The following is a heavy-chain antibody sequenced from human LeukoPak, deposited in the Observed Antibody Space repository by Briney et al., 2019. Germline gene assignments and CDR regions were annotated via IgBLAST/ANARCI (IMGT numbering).Heavy chain of an antibody. D-gene: IGHD6-19*01. Sequence: SETLSLTCTVSGGSISSYYWSWIRQPPGKGLEWIGYIYYSGSTNYNPPLKSRVTISVDTSKNQFSLKLSSVTAADTAVYYCARDEGIAVAVNAFDIWGQGTMVTVSS. CDR2: IYYSGST. V-gene: IGHV4-59*01. CDR1: GGSISSYY. CDR3: ARDEGIAVAVNAFDI. J-gene: IGHJ3*02.